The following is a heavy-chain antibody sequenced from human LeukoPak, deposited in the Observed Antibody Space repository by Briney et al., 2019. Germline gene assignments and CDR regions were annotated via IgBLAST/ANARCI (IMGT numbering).Heavy chain of an antibody. Sequence: ASVKVSCKASGYTFTSYSMHWVRQAPGQGLEWMGIINPSGGSTSYAQKFQGRVTMTRDMSTSTVYMELSSLRSEDTAVYYCARDGSEWELRYYFDYWGQGTLVTVSS. CDR3: ARDGSEWELRYYFDY. D-gene: IGHD1-26*01. CDR2: INPSGGST. J-gene: IGHJ4*02. V-gene: IGHV1-46*01. CDR1: GYTFTSYS.